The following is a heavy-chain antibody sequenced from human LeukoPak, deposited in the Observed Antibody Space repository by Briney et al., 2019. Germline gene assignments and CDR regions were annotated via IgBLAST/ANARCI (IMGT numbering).Heavy chain of an antibody. V-gene: IGHV3-30*18. Sequence: GGSLRLSCAASGFTFSSYGMHWVRQAPGKGLEWVAVISYDGSNKYYADSVKGRFTISRDNSKNTLYLQMNSLRAEDTAVYYCVKGQGRIAGTYYGMDVWGQGTTVTVSS. CDR2: ISYDGSNK. J-gene: IGHJ6*02. D-gene: IGHD6-13*01. CDR3: VKGQGRIAGTYYGMDV. CDR1: GFTFSSYG.